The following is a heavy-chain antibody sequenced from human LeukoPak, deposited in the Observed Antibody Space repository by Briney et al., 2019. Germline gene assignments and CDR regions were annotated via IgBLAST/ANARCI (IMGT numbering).Heavy chain of an antibody. CDR2: INRDESEK. D-gene: IGHD4-23*01. CDR1: RFTFSSYW. CDR3: ASLVATVVTPSPVCNALDI. Sequence: GGSLRLSCAVSRFTFSSYWMNWVRQAPGKGLEWVANINRDESEKYFVDSVKGRFTISRDNAKNSLYLQMNSLRAEDTAVYYCASLVATVVTPSPVCNALDIWGQGTMVTVSS. J-gene: IGHJ3*02. V-gene: IGHV3-7*02.